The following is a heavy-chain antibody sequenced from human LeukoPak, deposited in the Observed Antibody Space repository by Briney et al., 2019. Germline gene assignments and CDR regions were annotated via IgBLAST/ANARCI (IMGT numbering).Heavy chain of an antibody. V-gene: IGHV3-23*01. D-gene: IGHD2-2*02. CDR1: GFTLSRYA. J-gene: IGHJ4*02. CDR3: AKDTYCSSTSCYTWGYDY. Sequence: GGSLRLSCAASGFTLSRYAMSWVGQARRKGLEGVSAISGSGGRTYYADSVKGGFTISRDNSKNTLYLQMNSLRAEDTAVYYCAKDTYCSSTSCYTWGYDYWGQGTLVTVSS. CDR2: ISGSGGRT.